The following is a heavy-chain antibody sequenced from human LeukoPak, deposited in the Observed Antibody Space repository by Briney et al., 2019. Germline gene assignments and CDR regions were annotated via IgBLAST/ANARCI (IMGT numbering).Heavy chain of an antibody. CDR2: IYPGDSDT. V-gene: IGHV5-51*01. CDR1: GYRLTNNW. CDR3: ARDATVVTREAFDI. D-gene: IGHD4-23*01. Sequence: GESLKISCKISGYRLTNNWIGWVRQVPGKGLEWMGLIYPGDSDTRYGPSFQGQVAISADKSISTAYLQWSSLRASDTAMYYCARDATVVTREAFDIWGQGTMVTVSS. J-gene: IGHJ3*02.